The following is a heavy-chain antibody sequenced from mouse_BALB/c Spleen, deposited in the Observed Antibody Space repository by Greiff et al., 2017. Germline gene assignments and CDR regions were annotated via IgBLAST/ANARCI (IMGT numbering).Heavy chain of an antibody. CDR1: GYTFTSYW. Sequence: VQLQESGAELAKPGASVKMSCKASGYTFTSYWMHWVKQRPGQGLEWIGYINPSTGYTEYNQKFKDKATLTADKSSSTAYMQLSSLTSEDSAVYYCARDSPMDYWGQGTSVTVSS. V-gene: IGHV1-7*01. CDR2: INPSTGYT. J-gene: IGHJ4*01. CDR3: ARDSPMDY.